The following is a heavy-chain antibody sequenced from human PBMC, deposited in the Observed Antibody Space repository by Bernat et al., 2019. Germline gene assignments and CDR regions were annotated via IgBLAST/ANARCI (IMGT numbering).Heavy chain of an antibody. V-gene: IGHV1-69*06. CDR3: ARGKRSHYYGSGSYLNMDV. Sequence: GSSVKVSCKASGGTFSSYAISWVRQAPGQGLEWMGGIIPIFGTANYAQKFQGRVTITADKSTSTAYMELSSLRSEDTAVYYCARGKRSHYYGSGSYLNMDVWGKGTTVTVSS. CDR2: IIPIFGTA. J-gene: IGHJ6*03. CDR1: GGTFSSYA. D-gene: IGHD3-10*01.